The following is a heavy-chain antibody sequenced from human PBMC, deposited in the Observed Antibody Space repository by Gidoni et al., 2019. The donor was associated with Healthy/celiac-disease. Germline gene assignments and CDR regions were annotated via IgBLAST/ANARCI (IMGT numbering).Heavy chain of an antibody. D-gene: IGHD3-9*01. CDR1: GYTFTSYG. CDR2: ISPYNGNT. Sequence: QVQLVQSGAEVKKPGASVKVSCKASGYTFTSYGISWVRQAPGQGLEWMGWISPYNGNTNYAQKLQGRVTMTTDTSTNTAYMELRSLRSDDTAVYYCAAHAGALVTPVRGNDAFDIWGQGTMVTVSS. V-gene: IGHV1-18*01. CDR3: AAHAGALVTPVRGNDAFDI. J-gene: IGHJ3*02.